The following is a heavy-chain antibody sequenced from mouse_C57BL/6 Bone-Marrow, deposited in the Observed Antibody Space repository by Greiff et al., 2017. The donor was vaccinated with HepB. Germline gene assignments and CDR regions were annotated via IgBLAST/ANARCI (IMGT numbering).Heavy chain of an antibody. CDR1: GYTFTDYE. CDR2: IDPETGGT. D-gene: IGHD2-4*01. Sequence: VQLQQSGAELVRPGASVTLSCKASGYTFTDYEMHWVKQTPVHGLEWIGAIDPETGGTAYNQKFKGKAILTADNSSSTAYMELRSLTSEDSAVYYCTLIYYDYPAWFAYWGQGTLVTVSA. V-gene: IGHV1-15*01. J-gene: IGHJ3*01. CDR3: TLIYYDYPAWFAY.